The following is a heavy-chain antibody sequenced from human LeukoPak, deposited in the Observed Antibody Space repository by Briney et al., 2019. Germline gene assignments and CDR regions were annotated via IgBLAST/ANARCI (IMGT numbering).Heavy chain of an antibody. V-gene: IGHV1-46*01. D-gene: IGHD3-22*01. CDR1: GYIFSNHY. Sequence: GASVKVSCKVSGYIFSNHYIHWVRQAPGQGLEWMGTINPGDESTTFAQQFQGRVSMTRDLSTNTVYMELSSLRSDDTAVYYCARDSYDTSGQFHNNWFDPWGQGILVTVSS. J-gene: IGHJ5*02. CDR2: INPGDEST. CDR3: ARDSYDTSGQFHNNWFDP.